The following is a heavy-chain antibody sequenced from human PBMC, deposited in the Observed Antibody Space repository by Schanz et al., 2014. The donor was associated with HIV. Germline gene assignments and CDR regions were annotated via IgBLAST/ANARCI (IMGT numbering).Heavy chain of an antibody. CDR1: GFTFSDYY. CDR3: ARGRNGMGV. CDR2: ISYDGSNR. V-gene: IGHV3-30*03. J-gene: IGHJ6*02. Sequence: QVQLVESGGGVVQPGGSLRLSCAASGFTFSDYYMTWIRQAPGKGLAWVALISYDGSNRYYSDSVKGRFTISRDNSNNTLYLQMNSLTVDDTAVYYCARGRNGMGVWGPGTTVTVSS.